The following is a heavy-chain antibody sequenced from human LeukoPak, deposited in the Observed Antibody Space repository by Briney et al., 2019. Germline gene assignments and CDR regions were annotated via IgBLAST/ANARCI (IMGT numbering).Heavy chain of an antibody. J-gene: IGHJ6*02. CDR3: VREYYYYGMDV. CDR2: IGTAGDT. V-gene: IGHV3-13*01. D-gene: IGHD3-10*01. Sequence: GGSLLLSCAASGFTFSSYDMHWVRQATGKGLEWVSAIGTAGDTYYPGSVKGRFTISRENAKNSLYLQMNSLRAGDTAVYYCVREYYYYGMDVWGQGTTVTVSS. CDR1: GFTFSSYD.